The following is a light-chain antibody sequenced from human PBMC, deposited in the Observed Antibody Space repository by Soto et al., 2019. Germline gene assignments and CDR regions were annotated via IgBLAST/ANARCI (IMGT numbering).Light chain of an antibody. CDR3: QQYYNWAWT. CDR1: QSVSSN. Sequence: EIVMTQSPATLSVSPGERATLSCRASQSVSSNLAWYQQKPGQAPRLLIYGASTRATGVPARFSGSGSGTEFTLTISSLQSEDFAVYYCQQYYNWAWTFGHGTKVEIK. V-gene: IGKV3-15*01. CDR2: GAS. J-gene: IGKJ1*01.